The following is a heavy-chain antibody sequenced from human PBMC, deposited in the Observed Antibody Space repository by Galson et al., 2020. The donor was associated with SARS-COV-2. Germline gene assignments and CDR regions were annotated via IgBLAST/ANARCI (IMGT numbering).Heavy chain of an antibody. CDR2: IKSKTDGGTT. CDR3: TTDNPHIVVVPAANYYYYYGMDV. CDR1: GFTFSNAW. Sequence: GESLKLSCAASGFTFSNAWMSWVRQAPGKGLEWVGRIKSKTDGGTTDYAAPVKGRFTISRDDSKNTLYLQMNSLKTEDTAVYYCTTDNPHIVVVPAANYYYYYGMDVWGQGTTVTVSS. D-gene: IGHD2-2*01. V-gene: IGHV3-15*01. J-gene: IGHJ6*02.